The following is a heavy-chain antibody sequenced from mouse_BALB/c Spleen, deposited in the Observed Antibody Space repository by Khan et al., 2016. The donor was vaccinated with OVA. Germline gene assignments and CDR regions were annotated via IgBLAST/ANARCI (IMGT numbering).Heavy chain of an antibody. CDR1: GYTFTSYW. Sequence: DLVKPGDSVKLSCKASGYTFTSYWINWIKQRPGQGLEWIGRIAPGSGSSSYNEMFKGKATLTLDTSSSTAYIQLSSLSSEDSAVYFCAGENYYGRTCYAMDYWGQGTSVTVSS. D-gene: IGHD1-1*01. J-gene: IGHJ4*01. CDR2: IAPGSGSS. CDR3: AGENYYGRTCYAMDY. V-gene: IGHV1S41*01.